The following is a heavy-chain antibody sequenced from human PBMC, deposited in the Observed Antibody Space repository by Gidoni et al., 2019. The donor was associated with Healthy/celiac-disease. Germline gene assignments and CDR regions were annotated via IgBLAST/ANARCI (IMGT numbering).Heavy chain of an antibody. CDR2: SKRKTDGGTT. CDR3: TTPPTVTDYYYYGMDV. Sequence: EVQQVESGGGLVKPGGSLRLSCAASGFPFSNAWRSWVRQAPGQGLEWVGSSKRKTDGGTTDYAAPVKGRFTISRDDSKNTLYLQMNSLKTEDTAVYYCTTPPTVTDYYYYGMDVWGQGTTVTVSS. CDR1: GFPFSNAW. J-gene: IGHJ6*02. V-gene: IGHV3-15*01. D-gene: IGHD4-17*01.